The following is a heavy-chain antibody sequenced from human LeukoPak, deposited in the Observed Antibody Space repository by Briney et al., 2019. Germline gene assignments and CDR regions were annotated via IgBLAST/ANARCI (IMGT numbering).Heavy chain of an antibody. V-gene: IGHV1-2*04. D-gene: IGHD3-10*01. Sequence: ASVKVSCKASAYTFTGYYMHWVRQAPGQGLEWMGWINPNSGGTNYAQKFQGWVTMTRDTSISTAYMELSSLRADDTAVYYCARGGWFGELFPVGNYWGQGTLVTVSS. CDR2: INPNSGGT. CDR1: AYTFTGYY. J-gene: IGHJ4*02. CDR3: ARGGWFGELFPVGNY.